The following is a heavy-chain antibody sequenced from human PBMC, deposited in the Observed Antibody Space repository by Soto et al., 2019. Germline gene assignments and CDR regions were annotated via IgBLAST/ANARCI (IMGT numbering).Heavy chain of an antibody. J-gene: IGHJ5*01. Sequence: ASVKVSCKASGGTFSSYAISWVRQAPGQGLEWMGGIIPIFGTANYAQKFQGRVTTTADESTSTAYMELSSLRSEDTAVYYCARVARSAAFGGFDPWGQGTLVTVSS. V-gene: IGHV1-69*13. D-gene: IGHD3-10*01. CDR3: ARVARSAAFGGFDP. CDR1: GGTFSSYA. CDR2: IIPIFGTA.